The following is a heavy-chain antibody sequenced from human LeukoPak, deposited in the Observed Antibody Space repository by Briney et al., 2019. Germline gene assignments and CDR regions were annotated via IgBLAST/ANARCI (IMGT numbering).Heavy chain of an antibody. CDR2: IYYSGST. V-gene: IGHV4-31*03. Sequence: SQTLSLTCTVSGGSISSGGYYWSWLRQHPGKGLEWIGYIYYSGSTYYNPSLKSRVTISVDTSKNQFSLKLSSVTAADTAVYYCARDGRLGLDYWGQGTLVTVSS. CDR3: ARDGRLGLDY. J-gene: IGHJ4*02. CDR1: GGSISSGGYY. D-gene: IGHD3-9*01.